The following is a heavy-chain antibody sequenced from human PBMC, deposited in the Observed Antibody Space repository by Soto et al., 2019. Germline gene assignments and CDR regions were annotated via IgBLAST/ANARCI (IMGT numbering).Heavy chain of an antibody. CDR2: ISAYNGNT. J-gene: IGHJ6*02. CDR1: GYTFTSYG. Sequence: ASVKVSCKASGYTFTSYGISWVRQAPGQGLEWMGWISAYNGNTNYAQKLQGRVTMTTDTSTNTAYMELRSLRSDDTAVYYCARFGLYCSGGSCYPNYYYYNGMDVWGQGTTVTVSS. V-gene: IGHV1-18*01. CDR3: ARFGLYCSGGSCYPNYYYYNGMDV. D-gene: IGHD2-15*01.